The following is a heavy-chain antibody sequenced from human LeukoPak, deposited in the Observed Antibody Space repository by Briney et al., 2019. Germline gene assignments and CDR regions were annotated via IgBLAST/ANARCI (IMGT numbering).Heavy chain of an antibody. CDR2: IYYSGST. D-gene: IGHD1-1*01. CDR1: GGSISSYY. Sequence: PSETLSLTCTVSGGSISSYYWSWIRQPPGKGLEWIGYIYYSGSTNYNPSLKSRVTISVDTSKNQFSLKLSPVTAADTAVYYCARGWIDAFDIWGQGTMVTVSS. V-gene: IGHV4-59*01. J-gene: IGHJ3*02. CDR3: ARGWIDAFDI.